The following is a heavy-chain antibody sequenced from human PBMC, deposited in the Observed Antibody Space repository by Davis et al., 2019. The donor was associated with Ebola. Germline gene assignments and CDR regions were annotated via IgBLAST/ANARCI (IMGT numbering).Heavy chain of an antibody. CDR3: TRLAMFGVVKPFDY. CDR2: INPSNGNT. CDR1: GYTFTGYY. D-gene: IGHD3-3*01. J-gene: IGHJ4*02. V-gene: IGHV1-46*03. Sequence: AASVKVSCKASGYTFTGYYVHWVRQAPGQGLEWMGLINPSNGNTNYAQNFQGRVTVTRDTSTTTVYMELSSLRSEDTAVYYCTRLAMFGVVKPFDYWGQGSLVTVSS.